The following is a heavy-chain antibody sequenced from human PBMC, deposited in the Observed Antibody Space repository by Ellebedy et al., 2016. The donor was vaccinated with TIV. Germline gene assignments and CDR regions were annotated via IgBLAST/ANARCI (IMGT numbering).Heavy chain of an antibody. Sequence: GGSLRLSXVASAFSANDFYMSWVRQAPGKGLEWISITHGPTYTYYADSVRGRFTISRDNSKNTVYLQMDSLRVEDTAVYYCARKGSIAAGTTDAFDLWGQGTMVTVSS. J-gene: IGHJ3*01. D-gene: IGHD6-13*01. CDR1: AFSANDFY. V-gene: IGHV3-53*01. CDR3: ARKGSIAAGTTDAFDL. CDR2: THGPTYT.